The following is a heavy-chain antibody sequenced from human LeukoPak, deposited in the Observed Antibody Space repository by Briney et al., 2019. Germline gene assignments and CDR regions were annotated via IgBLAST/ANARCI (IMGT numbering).Heavy chain of an antibody. CDR1: GFTFSSYS. CDR3: ARGFADFVWESYPSSY. J-gene: IGHJ4*02. CDR2: ITGSSTYI. D-gene: IGHD3-16*02. Sequence: GDSLRLSCAASGFTFSSYSMNWVRQAPGKGLEWVSSITGSSTYIHYADSVKGRFTISRDNAKNSLYLQMNSLRAEDTAVYYCARGFADFVWESYPSSYWGQGILVTVSS. V-gene: IGHV3-21*01.